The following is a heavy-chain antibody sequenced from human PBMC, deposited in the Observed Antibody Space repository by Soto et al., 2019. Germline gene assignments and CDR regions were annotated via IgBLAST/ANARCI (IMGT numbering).Heavy chain of an antibody. CDR2: TYYRSKWYN. CDR3: ARDPGIAAAGTDRYYYYYYGMDV. CDR1: GDSVSSNSAA. V-gene: IGHV6-1*01. D-gene: IGHD6-13*01. J-gene: IGHJ6*02. Sequence: SQTLSLTCAISGDSVSSNSAAWNWIRQSPSRGLEWLGRTYYRSKWYNDYAVSVKSRITINPDTSKNQFSLQLNSVTPEDTAVYYCARDPGIAAAGTDRYYYYYYGMDVWGQGTTVTVSS.